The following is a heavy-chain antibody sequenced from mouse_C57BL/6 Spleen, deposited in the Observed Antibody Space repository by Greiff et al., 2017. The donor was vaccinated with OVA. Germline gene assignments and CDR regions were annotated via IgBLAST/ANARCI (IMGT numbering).Heavy chain of an antibody. CDR2: IDPANGNT. CDR1: GFNIKNTY. V-gene: IGHV14-3*01. D-gene: IGHD1-1*01. J-gene: IGHJ1*03. Sequence: EVQLQQSVAELVRPGASVKLSCTASGFNIKNTYMHWVKQRPEQGLEWIGRIDPANGNTKYAPKFQGKATITADTSSNTAYLQLSSLTSEDTAIYYCARSRGVVALNWYFDVWGTGTTVTVSS. CDR3: ARSRGVVALNWYFDV.